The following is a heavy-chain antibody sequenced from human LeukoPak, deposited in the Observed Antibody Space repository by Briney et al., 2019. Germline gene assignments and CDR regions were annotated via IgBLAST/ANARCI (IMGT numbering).Heavy chain of an antibody. CDR3: ARGATTVTTDGVVQGYWYFDL. Sequence: SETLSLTCAVYGGSFSGYYWSWIRQPPGKGLEWMGEINHSGSTNYNPSLKSRVTISVDTSKNQFSLKLSSVTAADTAVYYCARGATTVTTDGVVQGYWYFDLWGRGTLVTVSS. J-gene: IGHJ2*01. V-gene: IGHV4-34*01. D-gene: IGHD4-17*01. CDR1: GGSFSGYY. CDR2: INHSGST.